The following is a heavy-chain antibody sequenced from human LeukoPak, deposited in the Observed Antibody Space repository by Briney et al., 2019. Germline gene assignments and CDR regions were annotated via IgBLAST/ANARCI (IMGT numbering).Heavy chain of an antibody. D-gene: IGHD5-24*01. CDR1: GYTFTSNG. J-gene: IGHJ3*02. V-gene: IGHV1-18*01. CDR2: ISAYNGNT. CDR3: ARGLQETLGWLKAFSAFDI. Sequence: ASVKVSCKASGYTFTSNGISWVRQAPGQGLEWMGWISAYNGNTNYAQMLQGRVTMTTDTSTSTAYMELRSLRSDDTAVYYCARGLQETLGWLKAFSAFDIWGQGTMVTVSS.